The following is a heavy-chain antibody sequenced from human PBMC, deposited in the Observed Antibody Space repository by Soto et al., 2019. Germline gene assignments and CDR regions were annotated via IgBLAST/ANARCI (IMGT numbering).Heavy chain of an antibody. CDR2: IKQDGSER. V-gene: IGHV3-7*03. Sequence: EVQLVESGGGLVQPGGSLRLSCAVSGFSFGTYWMSWVRQAPGKGLEWLASIKQDGSERYYLDSVKGRFTIFRDNAKDSLSLQMNSLRGEDTAFYYCARDVGPITIFGEALSGYFDFWGQGTLVTVSS. J-gene: IGHJ4*02. CDR3: ARDVGPITIFGEALSGYFDF. CDR1: GFSFGTYW. D-gene: IGHD3-3*01.